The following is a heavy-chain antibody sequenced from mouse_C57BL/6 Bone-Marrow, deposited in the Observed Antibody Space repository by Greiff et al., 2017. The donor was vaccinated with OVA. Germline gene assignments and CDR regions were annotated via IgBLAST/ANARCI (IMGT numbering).Heavy chain of an antibody. V-gene: IGHV2-5*01. CDR2: IWRGGST. D-gene: IGHD1-1*01. CDR3: AKITTVPSYAMDY. J-gene: IGHJ4*01. Sequence: QVHVKQSGPGLVQPSQSLSITCTVSGFSLTSYGVHCVRQSPGKGLEWLGVIWRGGSTDYNAAFMSRLSITKDNSKSQVFFKMNSLQADDTAIYYCAKITTVPSYAMDYWGQGTPVTVSS. CDR1: GFSLTSYG.